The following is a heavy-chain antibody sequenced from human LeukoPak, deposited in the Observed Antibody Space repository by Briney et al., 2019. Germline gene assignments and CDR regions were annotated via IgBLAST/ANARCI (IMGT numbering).Heavy chain of an antibody. D-gene: IGHD3-16*01. V-gene: IGHV4-59*08. CDR2: IYGSGTT. Sequence: SETLSLNCSVSGGSISGYYWNWIRQPPGKGLEWIGSIYGSGTTYYDPPLRSRVSISADTSKNHFSLELSSVTAADTAVYYCASVGGGSPYWGQGTLVTVSS. CDR1: GGSISGYY. CDR3: ASVGGGSPY. J-gene: IGHJ4*02.